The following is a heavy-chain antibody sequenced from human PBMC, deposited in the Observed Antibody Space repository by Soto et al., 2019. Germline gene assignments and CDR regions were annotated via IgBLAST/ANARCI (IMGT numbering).Heavy chain of an antibody. V-gene: IGHV5-10-1*01. CDR3: ARRKEPRREGGRESYYHGMDV. D-gene: IGHD1-26*01. Sequence: AGVPQRVPCKGSGYSFINHWIRCMSQMHGKGLEWMGRIDPSDSYTNYSPSFQGHVTISADKSIRTAYLQWGSLKASDTAMYYCARRKEPRREGGRESYYHGMDVWGQGTTVTVSS. CDR2: IDPSDSYT. CDR1: GYSFINHW. J-gene: IGHJ6*01.